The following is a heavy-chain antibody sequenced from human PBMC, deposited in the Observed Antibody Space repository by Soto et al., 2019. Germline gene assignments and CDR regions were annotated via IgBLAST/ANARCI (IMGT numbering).Heavy chain of an antibody. Sequence: SVKVSCKASGYTFTSYDISWVRQAPGQGLEWMGGIIPIFGTANYAQKFQGRVTITADESTSTAYMELSSLRSEDTAVYYCARATYYDSSAFDPWGQGTLVTVSS. J-gene: IGHJ5*02. CDR1: GYTFTSYD. V-gene: IGHV1-69*13. CDR3: ARATYYDSSAFDP. CDR2: IIPIFGTA. D-gene: IGHD3-22*01.